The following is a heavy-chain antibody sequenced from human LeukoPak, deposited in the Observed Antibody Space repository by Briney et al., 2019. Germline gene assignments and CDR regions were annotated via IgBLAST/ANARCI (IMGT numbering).Heavy chain of an antibody. Sequence: PGGSLRLSCEAPGFMFSSNWMSWVRLAPGKGLEWVANIKEDGTETYYVDSVKGRFTISRDNAKNSLYLQMNSLRVEDTAVYYCAKEGRSLQTYWGQGTLVTVSS. CDR3: AKEGRSLQTY. V-gene: IGHV3-7*03. D-gene: IGHD5-24*01. CDR2: IKEDGTET. CDR1: GFMFSSNW. J-gene: IGHJ4*02.